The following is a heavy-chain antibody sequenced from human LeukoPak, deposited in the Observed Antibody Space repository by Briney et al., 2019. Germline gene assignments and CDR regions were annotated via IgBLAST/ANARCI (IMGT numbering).Heavy chain of an antibody. J-gene: IGHJ6*03. V-gene: IGHV3-23*01. Sequence: GGSLRLSCAASGFTLSSYAMSWVRQGPGKGLEWVSAISVSGNTYHADSAKGRFTISKDNSKNTLYLQMNSLRAEDTAVYYCAKGGYSNGRYYYYYMDVWGEGTTVTVSS. CDR3: AKGGYSNGRYYYYYMDV. CDR2: ISVSGNT. CDR1: GFTLSSYA. D-gene: IGHD5-18*01.